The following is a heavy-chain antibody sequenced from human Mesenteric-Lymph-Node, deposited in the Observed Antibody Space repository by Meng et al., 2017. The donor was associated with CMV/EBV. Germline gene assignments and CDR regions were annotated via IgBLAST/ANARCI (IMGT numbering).Heavy chain of an antibody. D-gene: IGHD1-14*01. CDR3: VKDRIPDSRFNFDL. CDR1: GFSFSTFS. Sequence: GGSLRLSCSASGFSFSTFSMNWVRQAPGKGLEWVAIVYGPGSPTFYAESVKGRFTISRDNSKNIVSLQMRSLRADDTAKYYCVKDRIPDSRFNFDLWGQGTVVTVSS. J-gene: IGHJ4*02. V-gene: IGHV3-23*03. CDR2: VYGPGSPT.